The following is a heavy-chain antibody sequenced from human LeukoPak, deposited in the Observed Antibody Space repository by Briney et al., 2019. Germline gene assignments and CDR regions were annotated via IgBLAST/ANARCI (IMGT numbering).Heavy chain of an antibody. J-gene: IGHJ4*02. CDR1: GYTFTVYY. D-gene: IGHD3-22*01. Sequence: ASVKVSCKASGYTFTVYYMHWVRQAPGQGLEWMGWINPNSGGTNYAQKFQGRVTMTRDTSISTAYMELSSLRSEDTAVYYCATDYYYDSSGSYYTVDYWGQGTLVTVSS. CDR2: INPNSGGT. V-gene: IGHV1-2*02. CDR3: ATDYYYDSSGSYYTVDY.